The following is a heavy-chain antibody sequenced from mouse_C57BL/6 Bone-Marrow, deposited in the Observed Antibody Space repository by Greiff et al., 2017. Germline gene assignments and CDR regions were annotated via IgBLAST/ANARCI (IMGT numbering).Heavy chain of an antibody. CDR1: GFTFSSYG. J-gene: IGHJ4*01. D-gene: IGHD2-5*01. V-gene: IGHV5-6*01. Sequence: EVKLVESGGDLVKPGGSLKLSCAASGFTFSSYGMSWVRQTPDKRLEWVATISSGGSYTYYPDSVKGRFTISRDNAKNTLYLQMSSLKSEDTAMYYCARHDSNYDYAMDYWGQGTSVTVSS. CDR2: ISSGGSYT. CDR3: ARHDSNYDYAMDY.